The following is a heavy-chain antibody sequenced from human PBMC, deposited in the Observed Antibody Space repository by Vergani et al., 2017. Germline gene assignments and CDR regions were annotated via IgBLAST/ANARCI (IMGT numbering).Heavy chain of an antibody. D-gene: IGHD6-13*01. CDR3: ARDGTYSSWDY. CDR2: IWYDGSNK. Sequence: QVQLVESGGGVVQPGGSLRLSCVASGFTFSSYGMHWVRQAPGKGLEWVAVIWYDGSNKYYADSVKGRFTISRDNSKNTLYLQMNSLRAEDTAVYYCARDGTYSSWDYWGQGTLVTVSS. J-gene: IGHJ4*02. CDR1: GFTFSSYG. V-gene: IGHV3-33*01.